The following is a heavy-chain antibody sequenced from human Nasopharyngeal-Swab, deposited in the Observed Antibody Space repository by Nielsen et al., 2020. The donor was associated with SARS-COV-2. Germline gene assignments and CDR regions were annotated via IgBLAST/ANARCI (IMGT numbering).Heavy chain of an antibody. CDR3: ARAEGGLYAPDY. CDR1: GFTFTSYS. Sequence: GGSLRLSCAASGFTFTSYSMNWVRQAPGKGLEWVSSISSSSSYIYYADSVKGRFTISRDNAKNSLYLQMNSLRAEDTAVYYCARAEGGLYAPDYWGQGTLATVSS. V-gene: IGHV3-21*01. J-gene: IGHJ4*02. D-gene: IGHD2-8*01. CDR2: ISSSSSYI.